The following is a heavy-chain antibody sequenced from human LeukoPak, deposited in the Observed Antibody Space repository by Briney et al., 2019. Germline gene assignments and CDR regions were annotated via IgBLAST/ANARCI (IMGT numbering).Heavy chain of an antibody. CDR3: ARSPYNWNSGDY. CDR1: GFTFSSYA. D-gene: IGHD1-7*01. CDR2: ISGSGRST. J-gene: IGHJ4*02. V-gene: IGHV3-23*01. Sequence: GGSLRLSCAGSGFTFSSYAMSWVRQAPGKGLEWVSGISGSGRSTNYADSVKGRFTISRDNSKNTLYLQMNSLRAEDTAIYYCARSPYNWNSGDYWGQGTLVTVSS.